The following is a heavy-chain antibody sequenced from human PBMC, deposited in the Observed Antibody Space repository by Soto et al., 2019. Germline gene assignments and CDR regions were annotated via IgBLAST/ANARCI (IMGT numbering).Heavy chain of an antibody. CDR3: ARDFTFGGVIASDWFDP. D-gene: IGHD3-16*02. CDR1: GYTFTSYY. Sequence: QVQLVQSGAEVKKPGASVKVSCKASGYTFTSYYMHWVRQAPGQGLEWMGIINPSGGSTSYAQKFQGRVTMTRDTSTSTVYMELSSLRSEDTAVYYCARDFTFGGVIASDWFDPWGQGTLVTVSS. V-gene: IGHV1-46*01. CDR2: INPSGGST. J-gene: IGHJ5*02.